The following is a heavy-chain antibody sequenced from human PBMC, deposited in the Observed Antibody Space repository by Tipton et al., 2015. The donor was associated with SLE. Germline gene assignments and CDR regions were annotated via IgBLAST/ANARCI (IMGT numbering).Heavy chain of an antibody. CDR1: GGSISTYY. CDR2: IYHTGST. Sequence: TLSLTCTVSGGSISTYYWNWIRQPPGMGLEWIGNIYHTGSTFYNPSLKSRVTISVDTSKNQFSLKLSSVTAADTATYYCARVRGGWANDASDIWGQGTMVTVSS. V-gene: IGHV4-59*12. J-gene: IGHJ3*02. D-gene: IGHD6-19*01. CDR3: ARVRGGWANDASDI.